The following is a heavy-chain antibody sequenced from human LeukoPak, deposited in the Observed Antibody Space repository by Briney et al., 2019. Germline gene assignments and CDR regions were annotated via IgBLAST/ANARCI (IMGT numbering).Heavy chain of an antibody. J-gene: IGHJ6*04. CDR1: GFTFSSYA. D-gene: IGHD3-10*02. Sequence: GGSLRLSCAASGFTFSSYAMTWVRQAPGKGLDWVSGLSGGGSSGSTIYYADSVKGRFTISRDNAKNSLYLQMNSLRAEDTAVYYCAELGITMIGGVWGKGTTVTISS. CDR2: LSGGGSSGSTI. V-gene: IGHV3-48*03. CDR3: AELGITMIGGV.